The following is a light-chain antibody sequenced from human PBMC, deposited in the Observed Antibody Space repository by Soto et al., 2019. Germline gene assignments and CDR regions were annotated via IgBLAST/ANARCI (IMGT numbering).Light chain of an antibody. CDR2: DAS. V-gene: IGKV3-11*01. CDR1: QSVSSY. J-gene: IGKJ4*01. Sequence: EIVSTQSPATLSLSPGERATLSCRASQSVSSYLAWYQQKPGQAPRLLIYDASNRATGIPARFSGSGSGTDFALPISSVEPEDFAVYDCQQRSNWLTFGGGTKVEIK. CDR3: QQRSNWLT.